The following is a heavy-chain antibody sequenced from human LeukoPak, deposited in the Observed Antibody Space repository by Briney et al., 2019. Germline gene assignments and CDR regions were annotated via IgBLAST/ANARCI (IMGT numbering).Heavy chain of an antibody. CDR3: AGDHFSGPRELPDAFDI. J-gene: IGHJ3*02. Sequence: SETLSLTCTVSGGSISSGDYYWSWIRQPPGKGLEWIGYIYYSGSTYYNPSLKSRVTISVDTSKNQFSLKLSSVTAADTAVYYCAGDHFSGPRELPDAFDIWGQGTMVTVSS. V-gene: IGHV4-30-4*01. CDR2: IYYSGST. CDR1: GGSISSGDYY. D-gene: IGHD1-26*01.